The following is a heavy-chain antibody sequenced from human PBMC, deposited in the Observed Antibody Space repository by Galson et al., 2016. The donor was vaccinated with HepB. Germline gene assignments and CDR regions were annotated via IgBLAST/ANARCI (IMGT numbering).Heavy chain of an antibody. J-gene: IGHJ4*02. D-gene: IGHD3-9*01. CDR1: GFSFSNYE. Sequence: SLRLSCAASGFSFSNYEMNWVRQAPGKGLEWVAYISGGGETTYYADSVRGRFTISRDNAKNSLYLQMNSLRAEDTAVYYCATSPILRYFDWLRSQGHERFDYWGQGTLVTVSS. V-gene: IGHV3-48*03. CDR3: ATSPILRYFDWLRSQGHERFDY. CDR2: ISGGGETT.